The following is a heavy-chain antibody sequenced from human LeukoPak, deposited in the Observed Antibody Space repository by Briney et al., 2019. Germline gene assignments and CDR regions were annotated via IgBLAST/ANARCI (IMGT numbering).Heavy chain of an antibody. D-gene: IGHD2-15*01. CDR3: ARRTLISVAATFDY. V-gene: IGHV4-39*01. CDR2: VYYSGST. CDR1: GVSINNSNYY. Sequence: SETLSLTCTVSGVSINNSNYYWGWIRQPPGKGLEWIGNVYYSGSTYYHPSLKSRVSISVDTSKNQISLRLSSVTAADTAIYYCARRTLISVAATFDYWGQGTLVTVSS. J-gene: IGHJ4*02.